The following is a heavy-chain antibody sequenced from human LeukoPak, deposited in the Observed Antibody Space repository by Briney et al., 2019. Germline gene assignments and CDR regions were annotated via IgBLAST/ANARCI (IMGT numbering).Heavy chain of an antibody. J-gene: IGHJ4*02. CDR3: ARDGSGTENDY. CDR1: GGSFSGYF. CDR2: INHSGST. V-gene: IGHV4-34*01. Sequence: SETLSLTCAVDGGSFSGYFWTWIRQPPGKGLEWIGEINHSGSTNYNPSLKSRVTISVDMSKNQFSLKLSSVTAADTAVYYCARDGSGTENDYWGQGTLVTVSS. D-gene: IGHD3-10*01.